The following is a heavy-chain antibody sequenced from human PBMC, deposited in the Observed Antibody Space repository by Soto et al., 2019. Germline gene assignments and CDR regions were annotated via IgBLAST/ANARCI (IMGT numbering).Heavy chain of an antibody. CDR1: AFSLSTGGVG. CDR3: IQSRCGGDCLQSYASYYYYGMDV. CDR2: IYWDDDK. J-gene: IGHJ6*02. Sequence: QITLKESGPTLVKPTQTLTLTCTFSAFSLSTGGVGVGWIRQPPGKALEWLALIYWDDDKRSSPSLRSRLTITKDTSKNQVVLKMTNMDPVDTATYYCIQSRCGGDCLQSYASYYYYGMDVWGQGTTVTVSS. D-gene: IGHD2-21*02. V-gene: IGHV2-5*02.